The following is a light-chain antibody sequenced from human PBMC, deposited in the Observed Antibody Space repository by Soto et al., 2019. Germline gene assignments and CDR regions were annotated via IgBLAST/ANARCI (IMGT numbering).Light chain of an antibody. CDR1: QGIINY. V-gene: IGKV1-9*01. J-gene: IGKJ3*01. CDR3: QQLFMYPPT. Sequence: IQLTQSPSSLSASVGDRVTITCRASQGIINYLAWNQQKPGKAPKLLIYGASTLQSGVPSRFSGSGSGTDFTLTVSSLQPEDFATYYCQQLFMYPPTFGPGTKVDIK. CDR2: GAS.